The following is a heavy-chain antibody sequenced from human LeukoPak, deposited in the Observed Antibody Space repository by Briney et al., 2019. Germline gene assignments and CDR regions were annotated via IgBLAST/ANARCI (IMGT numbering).Heavy chain of an antibody. Sequence: GGSLRLSCAASGFTFSSYSMNWVRQAPGKGLEWVSYISSSSSTIYYADSVKGRFTISRDNAKNSLYLQMNSLRAEDTAVYYCARGTYDSSGSLTSRLRTYYFDYWGQGTLVTVSS. CDR3: ARGTYDSSGSLTSRLRTYYFDY. D-gene: IGHD3-22*01. CDR2: ISSSSSTI. V-gene: IGHV3-48*01. J-gene: IGHJ4*02. CDR1: GFTFSSYS.